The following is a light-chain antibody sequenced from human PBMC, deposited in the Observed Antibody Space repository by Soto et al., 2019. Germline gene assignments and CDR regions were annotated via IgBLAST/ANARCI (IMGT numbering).Light chain of an antibody. CDR1: QSVDSN. CDR3: QQYNNWPPWT. CDR2: GAS. V-gene: IGKV3-15*01. Sequence: EIVMTQSPVTLSVSPGERANLSCRASQSVDSNLAWYQQKPGQAPRLLIYGASTRATGIPARFSGSGSGTEFTLTISSLQSEDFAVYYCQQYNNWPPWTFGQGTTVEIK. J-gene: IGKJ1*01.